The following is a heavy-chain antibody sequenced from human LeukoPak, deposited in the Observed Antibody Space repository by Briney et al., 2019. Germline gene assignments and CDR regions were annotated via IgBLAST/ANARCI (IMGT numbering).Heavy chain of an antibody. J-gene: IGHJ5*02. D-gene: IGHD1-26*01. CDR2: IIPIFGTA. CDR1: GGTFISYA. V-gene: IGHV1-69*05. Sequence: GASVKVSCKASGGTFISYAISWVRQAPGQGLEWMGGIIPIFGTANYAQKFQGRVTMTMDLSTSTDYMELSSLRTDDTAVYFCARDNSVGDYAWWFDPWGQGTLVSVSS. CDR3: ARDNSVGDYAWWFDP.